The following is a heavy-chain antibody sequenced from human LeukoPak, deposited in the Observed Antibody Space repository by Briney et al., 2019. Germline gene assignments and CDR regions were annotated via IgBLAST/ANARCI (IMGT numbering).Heavy chain of an antibody. V-gene: IGHV4-39*01. J-gene: IGHJ4*02. D-gene: IGHD4-11*01. CDR1: GGSISSSSYF. CDR3: ARRSISDFDY. Sequence: PSETLSLTCTVSGGSISSSSYFWGWIRQPPGKGLEWIATIYHTGSTFYNPSFKSRVTLSIDTSKKQFSLNLNFVTAADTAVYYCARRSISDFDYWGQGTLVTVSS. CDR2: IYHTGST.